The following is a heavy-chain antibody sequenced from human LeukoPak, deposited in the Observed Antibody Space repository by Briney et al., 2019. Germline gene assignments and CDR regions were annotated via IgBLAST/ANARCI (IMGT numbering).Heavy chain of an antibody. V-gene: IGHV1-46*01. D-gene: IGHD3-3*02. J-gene: IGHJ4*02. Sequence: VASVKVSCKTAGYSFTSFYIHCIRQAPGQGLEWMGMVNPSGGSTVSAQKFQDRVNVTADTSTRTVHMEMTGLRSDDTAIYYCARDAFWGQGTLVTVSS. CDR1: GYSFTSFY. CDR3: ARDAF. CDR2: VNPSGGST.